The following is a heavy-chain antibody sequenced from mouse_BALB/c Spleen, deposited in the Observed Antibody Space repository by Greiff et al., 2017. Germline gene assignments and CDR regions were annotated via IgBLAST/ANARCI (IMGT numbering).Heavy chain of an antibody. CDR3: ASLRYYAMDY. Sequence: VQLQQSGAELVRPGALVKLSCKASGFNIKDYYMHWVKQRPEQGLEWIGRIDPANGNTKYDPKFQGKATITADTSSNTAYLQLSSLTSEDTAVYYCASLRYYAMDYWGQGTSVTVSS. V-gene: IGHV14-1*02. CDR2: IDPANGNT. J-gene: IGHJ4*01. D-gene: IGHD1-1*01. CDR1: GFNIKDYY.